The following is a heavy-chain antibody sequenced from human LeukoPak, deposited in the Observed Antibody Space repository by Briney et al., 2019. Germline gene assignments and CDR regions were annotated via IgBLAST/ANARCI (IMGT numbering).Heavy chain of an antibody. CDR1: GVTLSSYA. V-gene: IGHV3-23*01. CDR3: AKDRTVGASYWYFDL. Sequence: GGSLRLSCAASGVTLSSYAMSWARQAPGKGLEWVSGISSSGSGGNTYYADSVKGRFTISRGSSKNTLFLHMNTLRAEDTAIYYCAKDRTVGASYWYFDLWGRGTLVTVSS. CDR2: ISSSGSGGNT. D-gene: IGHD1-26*01. J-gene: IGHJ2*01.